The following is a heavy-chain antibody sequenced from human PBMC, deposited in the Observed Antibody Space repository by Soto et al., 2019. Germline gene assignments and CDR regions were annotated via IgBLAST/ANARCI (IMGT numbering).Heavy chain of an antibody. J-gene: IGHJ6*02. V-gene: IGHV1-69*13. Sequence: SVKVSCKXSGGTFSSYAISWVRQAPGQGLEWMGGIIPLFGTANYAEKFQGRVTITADESTSTAYMELSSLRSEDTAVYYCARDPHCSGGSCYPAYYGMDLVGQGTTVTVSS. D-gene: IGHD2-15*01. CDR3: ARDPHCSGGSCYPAYYGMDL. CDR2: IIPLFGTA. CDR1: GGTFSSYA.